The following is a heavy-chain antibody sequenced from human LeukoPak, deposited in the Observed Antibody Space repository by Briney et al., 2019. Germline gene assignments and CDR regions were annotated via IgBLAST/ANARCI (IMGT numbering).Heavy chain of an antibody. J-gene: IGHJ4*02. CDR3: ATFDSSSWYYFDY. Sequence: SVKVSCKASGFTFASSAMQWVRQARGQRLEWIGWIVVGSGNTNYAQKFQERVTTTRDMSTSTAYMELSSLRSEDTAVYYCATFDSSSWYYFDYWGQGTLVTVSS. CDR1: GFTFASSA. D-gene: IGHD6-13*01. CDR2: IVVGSGNT. V-gene: IGHV1-58*02.